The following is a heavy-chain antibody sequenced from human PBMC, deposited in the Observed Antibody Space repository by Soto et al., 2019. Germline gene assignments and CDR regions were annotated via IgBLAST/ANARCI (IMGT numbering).Heavy chain of an antibody. Sequence: GGSLRLSCAASGFTFSSYAMHWVRQAPGKGLEWVAVISYDGSNKYYADSVKGRFTISRDNSKNTLYLQMNSLRAEDTAVYYCARDRAVVATISYYYYGMDVWGQGTTVTVSS. D-gene: IGHD5-12*01. CDR1: GFTFSSYA. CDR2: ISYDGSNK. J-gene: IGHJ6*02. CDR3: ARDRAVVATISYYYYGMDV. V-gene: IGHV3-30-3*01.